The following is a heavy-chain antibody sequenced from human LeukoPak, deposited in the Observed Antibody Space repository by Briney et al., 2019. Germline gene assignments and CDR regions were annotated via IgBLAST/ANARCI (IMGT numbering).Heavy chain of an antibody. V-gene: IGHV3-9*01. Sequence: GGSLRLSCAASGFTFDNYVMHWVRQAPGKGLEWLSIISWNSGYIGYADSVKGRFTISRDNAKKSLDLQMNSLRAEDTAFYYCAKVRETYSSGYFFDYWGQGTLVTVSS. D-gene: IGHD6-19*01. J-gene: IGHJ4*02. CDR3: AKVRETYSSGYFFDY. CDR1: GFTFDNYV. CDR2: ISWNSGYI.